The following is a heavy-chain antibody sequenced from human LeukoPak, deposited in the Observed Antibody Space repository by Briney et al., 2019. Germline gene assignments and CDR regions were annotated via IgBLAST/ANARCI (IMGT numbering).Heavy chain of an antibody. J-gene: IGHJ3*01. CDR1: GYPISMGYF. CDR2: IFHTGYT. CDR3: ARETEKQWHY. V-gene: IGHV4-38-2*02. D-gene: IGHD6-19*01. Sequence: PSETLSLTCTVSGYPISMGYFWGWIRQPPGKGLEWIGSIFHTGYTFYDPSFKRRLTISVATSKNQFSLRLSSVTAADTAVYYCARETEKQWHYWGHGTMVTVSS.